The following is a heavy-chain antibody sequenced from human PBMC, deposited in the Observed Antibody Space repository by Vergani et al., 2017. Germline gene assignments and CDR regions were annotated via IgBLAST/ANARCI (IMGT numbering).Heavy chain of an antibody. D-gene: IGHD3-22*01. CDR1: GFTVSNNY. J-gene: IGHJ2*01. Sequence: EVQLVESGGGLVQPGGSLRLSCAASGFTVSNNYMNWVRQAPGKGLEWVSIIYSGGSTYYADSVKGRFTISRDNSKNTLYLQMNSLRAEDTAVDYCAGRSAYYYGDWYFDLWGRGTLVTVSS. CDR2: IYSGGST. CDR3: AGRSAYYYGDWYFDL. V-gene: IGHV3-66*02.